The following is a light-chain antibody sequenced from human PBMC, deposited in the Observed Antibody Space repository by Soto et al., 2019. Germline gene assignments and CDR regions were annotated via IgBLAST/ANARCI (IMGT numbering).Light chain of an antibody. CDR3: ASFRSGIILV. J-gene: IGLJ1*01. CDR2: EVN. V-gene: IGLV2-14*01. CDR1: RSDIGDSNF. Sequence: QSVLTQPASVSGSPGQSVTISCTGPRSDIGDSNFISWYQHSPGKAPRLLIYEVNNRPSGVSKRFSGSKAGNTASLTISGLLDDDEADYFCASFRSGIILVFGSGTKVTVL.